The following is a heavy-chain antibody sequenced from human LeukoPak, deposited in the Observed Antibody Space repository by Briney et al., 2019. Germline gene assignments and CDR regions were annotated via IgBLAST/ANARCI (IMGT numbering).Heavy chain of an antibody. V-gene: IGHV1-46*01. CDR2: INPSGGST. CDR1: GYTFTSYY. CDR3: ATKFHYYGSGSPFDY. D-gene: IGHD3-10*01. Sequence: ASVKVSCKASGYTFTSYYMHWVRQAPGQGLEWMGIINPSGGSTSYAQKFQGRVTMTEDTSTDTAYMELSSLRSEDTAVYYRATKFHYYGSGSPFDYWGQGTLVTVSS. J-gene: IGHJ4*02.